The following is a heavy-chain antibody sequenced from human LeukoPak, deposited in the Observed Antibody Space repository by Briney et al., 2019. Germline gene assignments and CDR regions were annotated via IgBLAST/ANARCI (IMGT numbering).Heavy chain of an antibody. D-gene: IGHD5-18*01. CDR1: GFTFSSYN. Sequence: GGSLRLSCAASGFTFSSYNMNWVRQAPGKGLEWVAFIRYDGSNKYYADSVKGRFTISRDNSKNTLYLQMNSLRAEDTAVYYCARISPERGYSYGPLDNYFDYWGQGTLVTVSS. CDR3: ARISPERGYSYGPLDNYFDY. J-gene: IGHJ4*02. V-gene: IGHV3-33*08. CDR2: IRYDGSNK.